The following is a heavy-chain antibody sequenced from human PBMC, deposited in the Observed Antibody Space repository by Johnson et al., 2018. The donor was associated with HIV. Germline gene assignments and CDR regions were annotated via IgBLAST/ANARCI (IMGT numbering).Heavy chain of an antibody. V-gene: IGHV3-7*01. CDR3: ARENQGYSYRAFDI. J-gene: IGHJ3*02. D-gene: IGHD5-18*01. Sequence: VQLVESGGGLVQPGGSLRLSCAASGFTFSSYWMSWVRQTPGKGLEWVANIKQDGSEKYYVDSVKGRVTISRDNAKNSLYLQMNSLSAEDTAVYYCARENQGYSYRAFDIWGQGTMVTVSS. CDR1: GFTFSSYW. CDR2: IKQDGSEK.